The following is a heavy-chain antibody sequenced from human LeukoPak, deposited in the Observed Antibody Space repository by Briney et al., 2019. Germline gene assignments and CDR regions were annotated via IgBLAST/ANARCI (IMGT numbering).Heavy chain of an antibody. CDR3: AKRGSSGWLDC. D-gene: IGHD6-19*01. V-gene: IGHV3-30*02. Sequence: GGSLRLSCAASRFTFSHYGVHWVRQAPGKGLEWVAFIQNDGNAKYYADSVKGRFTISRDNSKDTLYLQMNSLTAEDTAVYYCAKRGSSGWLDCWGQGTLVTVSS. CDR2: IQNDGNAK. J-gene: IGHJ4*02. CDR1: RFTFSHYG.